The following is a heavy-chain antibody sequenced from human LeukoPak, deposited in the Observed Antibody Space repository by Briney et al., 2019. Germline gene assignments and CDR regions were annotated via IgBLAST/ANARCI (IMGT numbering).Heavy chain of an antibody. CDR3: ARGCSGGRCYSVDAFDI. V-gene: IGHV1-18*01. CDR1: GYTFTNCG. J-gene: IGHJ3*02. CDR2: ISAYNGNT. D-gene: IGHD2-15*01. Sequence: GASVKVSSKASGYTFTNCGISWVRQAPGQGLEWMGWISAYNGNTNYAQKLQVRISMTTDTSTSTAYMELRSLRSDETAVSYCARGCSGGRCYSVDAFDIWGQGTVVTVSS.